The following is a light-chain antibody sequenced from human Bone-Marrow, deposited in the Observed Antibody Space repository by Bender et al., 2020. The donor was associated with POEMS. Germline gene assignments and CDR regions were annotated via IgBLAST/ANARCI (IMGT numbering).Light chain of an antibody. CDR3: CSYAGAYIHYV. V-gene: IGLV1-44*01. J-gene: IGLJ1*01. Sequence: QSVLTQPPSASATPGQRVTISCSRSASDRGTTPINWYQHLPGTAPKLIIYNSDQRPSGVPLRFSGSKSVNTASLTISGLQADDEADYYCCSYAGAYIHYVFGSGTTVTVL. CDR2: NSD. CDR1: ASDRGTTP.